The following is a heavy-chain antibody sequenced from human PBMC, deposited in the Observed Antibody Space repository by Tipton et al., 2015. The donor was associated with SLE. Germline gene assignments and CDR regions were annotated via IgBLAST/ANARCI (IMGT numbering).Heavy chain of an antibody. D-gene: IGHD1-1*01. Sequence: TLSLTCAVYGGSFSGYYWSWIRQPPGKGLEWIGYIYTSGSTNYNPSLKSRVTISVDTSKNQFSLKLSSVTAADTAVYYCARLQPEVGAFGIWGQGTMVTVSS. CDR1: GGSFSGYY. J-gene: IGHJ3*02. CDR2: IYTSGST. V-gene: IGHV4-4*09. CDR3: ARLQPEVGAFGI.